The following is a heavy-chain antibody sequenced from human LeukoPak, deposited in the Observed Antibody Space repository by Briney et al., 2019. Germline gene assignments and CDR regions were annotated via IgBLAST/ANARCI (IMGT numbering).Heavy chain of an antibody. CDR1: GGSISSYY. J-gene: IGHJ3*02. Sequence: SETLSLTCTVSGGSISSYYWSWIRQPPGKGLEWIGYIYYSGSTNYNPSLESRVTISVDTSKNQFSLKLSSVTAADTAVYYCARDDITDDAFDIWGQGTMVTVSS. CDR2: IYYSGST. CDR3: ARDDITDDAFDI. V-gene: IGHV4-59*01. D-gene: IGHD2-15*01.